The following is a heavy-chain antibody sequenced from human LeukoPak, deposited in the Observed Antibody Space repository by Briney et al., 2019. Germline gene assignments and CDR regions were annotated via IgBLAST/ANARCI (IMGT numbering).Heavy chain of an antibody. Sequence: GGSLRLSCAASGFTFSSYAMSWVRQAPGKGLEWVSDISGSGGSTYYADSVKGRFTISRDNSKNTLYLQMNSLRAEDTAVYYCATVPGYSSGWYMYFDYWGQGTLVTVSS. D-gene: IGHD6-19*01. CDR2: ISGSGGST. J-gene: IGHJ4*02. CDR1: GFTFSSYA. V-gene: IGHV3-23*01. CDR3: ATVPGYSSGWYMYFDY.